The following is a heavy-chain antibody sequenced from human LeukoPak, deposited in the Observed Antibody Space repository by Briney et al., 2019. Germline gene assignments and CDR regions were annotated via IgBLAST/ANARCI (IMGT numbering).Heavy chain of an antibody. CDR3: ARDAYSSPTIDY. CDR2: IYYSGST. V-gene: IGHV4-39*07. D-gene: IGHD6-13*01. Sequence: PSETLSLTCAVSGGSISSNSYYWGWIRQPPGKGLEWVGSIYYSGSTYYNPSLKSRVTISVDTSKNQFSLKLSSVTAADTAVYYCARDAYSSPTIDYWGQGTLVTVSS. CDR1: GGSISSNSYY. J-gene: IGHJ4*02.